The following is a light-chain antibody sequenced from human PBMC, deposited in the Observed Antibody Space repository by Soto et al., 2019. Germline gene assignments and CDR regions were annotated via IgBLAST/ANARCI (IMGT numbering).Light chain of an antibody. CDR2: DAS. V-gene: IGKV3-11*01. Sequence: EIVLTQSPATLSLSPGERATLSCRASQSVSTYLAWYQQNLGQAPRLLIYDASTRASGIPARFSGSGSGTDFTLTVTSLEPDDSAVYYCQQRETFGQGTQVEI. CDR1: QSVSTY. J-gene: IGKJ1*01. CDR3: QQRET.